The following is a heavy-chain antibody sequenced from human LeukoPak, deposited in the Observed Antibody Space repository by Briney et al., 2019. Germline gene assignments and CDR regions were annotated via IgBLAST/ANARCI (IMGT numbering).Heavy chain of an antibody. CDR2: ISYDGSNK. CDR3: ARGSRTYYYDSSGYYGFDY. D-gene: IGHD3-22*01. Sequence: GGSLRLSCAASEFTFSSYAMHWVRQAPGKGLEWVAVISYDGSNKYYADSVKGRFTISRDNSKNTLYLQMNSLRAEDTAVYYCARGSRTYYYDSSGYYGFDYWGQGTLVTVSS. V-gene: IGHV3-30-3*01. J-gene: IGHJ4*02. CDR1: EFTFSSYA.